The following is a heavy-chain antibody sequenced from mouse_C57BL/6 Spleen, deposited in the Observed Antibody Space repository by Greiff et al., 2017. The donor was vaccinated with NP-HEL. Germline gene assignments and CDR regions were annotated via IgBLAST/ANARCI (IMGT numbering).Heavy chain of an antibody. D-gene: IGHD1-1*01. Sequence: QVQLQQSGPGLVQPSQSLSITCTVSGFSLTSYGVHWVRQSPGKGLEWLGVIWSGGSTDYNAAFISRLSISKDNSKSQVFFKMNSLQADDTAIYYCASLTVVGYFDVWGTGTTVTVSS. CDR3: ASLTVVGYFDV. V-gene: IGHV2-2*01. CDR2: IWSGGST. CDR1: GFSLTSYG. J-gene: IGHJ1*03.